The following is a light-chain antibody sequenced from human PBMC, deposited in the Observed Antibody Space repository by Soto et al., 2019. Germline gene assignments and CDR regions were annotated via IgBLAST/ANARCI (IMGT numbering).Light chain of an antibody. CDR1: QSVSSN. V-gene: IGKV3-15*01. CDR3: QHYNHWLWT. J-gene: IGKJ1*01. CDR2: GAS. Sequence: EIVMTQSPATLSVSPGERATLSCRASQSVSSNLAWFQQKPGQAPRLLIYGASTRATGIPARFSGSGSGTEFTLTISSLQSEDSAVYYCQHYNHWLWTFGQGTKVDI.